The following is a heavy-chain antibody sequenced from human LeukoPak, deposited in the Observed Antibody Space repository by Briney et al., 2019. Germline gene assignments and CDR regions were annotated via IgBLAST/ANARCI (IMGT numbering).Heavy chain of an antibody. V-gene: IGHV1-69*13. J-gene: IGHJ6*03. CDR3: AILAAADRRLYYYYYMDV. CDR1: GGTFSSYA. CDR2: IIPIFGTA. Sequence: SLKVSCKASGGTFSSYAISWVRQAPGQGLEWMGGIIPIFGTANYAQKFQGRVTITADESTSTAYLELSSLRSEDTAVYYCAILAAADRRLYYYYYMDVWGKGTTVTVSS. D-gene: IGHD6-13*01.